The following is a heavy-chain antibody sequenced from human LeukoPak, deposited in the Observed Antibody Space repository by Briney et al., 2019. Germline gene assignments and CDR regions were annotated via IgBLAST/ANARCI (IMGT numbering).Heavy chain of an antibody. CDR2: ISAYNGNT. V-gene: IGHV1-18*01. CDR3: ARSYTYYSAFYYYYHMDV. D-gene: IGHD3-10*01. CDR1: GYTFTSYG. Sequence: ASVKVSFKASGYTFTSYGISWVRQAPRQGLEWMGWISAYNGNTNYAQKLQGRVTMTTDTSTSTAYMELSSLRSEDTAVYYCARSYTYYSAFYYYYHMDVWGKGTTVTISS. J-gene: IGHJ6*03.